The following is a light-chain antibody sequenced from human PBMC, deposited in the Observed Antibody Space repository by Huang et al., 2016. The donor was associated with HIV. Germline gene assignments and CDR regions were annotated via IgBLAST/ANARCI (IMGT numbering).Light chain of an antibody. Sequence: EIVMTQSPATLSVSPGERATLSCRASQSVSSNLAWYQQKPGHAPRLLIYGASTRATGIPARFSGSGSGTEFTLTISSLQSEDFAVYYCQQYNNWPPLITFGQGTRLEIK. CDR3: QQYNNWPPLIT. V-gene: IGKV3-15*01. CDR1: QSVSSN. J-gene: IGKJ5*01. CDR2: GAS.